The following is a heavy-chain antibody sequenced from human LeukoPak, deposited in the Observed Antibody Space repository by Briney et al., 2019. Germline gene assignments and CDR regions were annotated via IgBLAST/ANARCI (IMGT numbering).Heavy chain of an antibody. CDR3: GREHYGMDV. CDR2: IRSKHYNKTT. V-gene: IGHV3-49*04. D-gene: IGHD1/OR15-1a*01. CDR1: GFSFGDHA. Sequence: PGRSLRLSCATSGFSFGDHAMSWVRQAPGKGLEWVGFIRSKHYNKTTEYAASVKGRFTISRDDAKNIAYLQMNGLKPEDTAVYYCGREHYGMDVWGQGTTVIVSS. J-gene: IGHJ6*02.